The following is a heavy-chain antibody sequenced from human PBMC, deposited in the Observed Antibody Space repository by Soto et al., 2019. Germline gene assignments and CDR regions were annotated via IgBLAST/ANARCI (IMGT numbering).Heavy chain of an antibody. CDR3: ARDAAWYLDF. CDR2: IWHDGTET. J-gene: IGHJ4*02. V-gene: IGHV3-33*01. D-gene: IGHD2-15*01. CDR1: GFSFSSFG. Sequence: SLRLSCAASGFSFSSFGIHWIRQAPGKGLEWVAMIWHDGTETYYADSVRGRFTISRDNSENTVYLQMNSLRAEDTAVYYCARDAAWYLDFWGQGTLVTVSS.